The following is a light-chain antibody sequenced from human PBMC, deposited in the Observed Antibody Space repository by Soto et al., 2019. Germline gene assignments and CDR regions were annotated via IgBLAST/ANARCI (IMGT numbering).Light chain of an antibody. Sequence: EIVLTQSPGTLSLSPGERATLSCRASQSVTSTLAWYQQKPGQAPRLLISGASYRASGVPDRFTGGGSGTDFTLTIRRLEAEDFALYYCQQYGSSPITFGQGTRLEIK. CDR1: QSVTST. CDR3: QQYGSSPIT. J-gene: IGKJ5*01. V-gene: IGKV3-20*01. CDR2: GAS.